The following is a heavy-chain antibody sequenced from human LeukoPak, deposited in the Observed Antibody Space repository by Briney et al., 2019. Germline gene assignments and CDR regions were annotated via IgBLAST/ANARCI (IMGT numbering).Heavy chain of an antibody. J-gene: IGHJ4*02. V-gene: IGHV4-59*01. CDR1: GGSISSYY. CDR2: IYYSGST. Sequence: KPSETLSLTCTVSGGSISSYYWSWIRQPPGKGLEWIGYIYYSGSTNYNPSLKSRVTISVDTSKNQFSLKLSSVTAADTAVYYCARVELGRDLAFDYWGQGTLVTVSS. D-gene: IGHD7-27*01. CDR3: ARVELGRDLAFDY.